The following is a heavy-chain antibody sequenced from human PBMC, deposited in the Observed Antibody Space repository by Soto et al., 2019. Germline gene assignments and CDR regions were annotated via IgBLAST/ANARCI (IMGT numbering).Heavy chain of an antibody. CDR1: GNNFNNYF. CDR3: AGDAPPRSGIYYGMDV. CDR2: INPMLRIT. Sequence: QVQLVQSGAEVKKPGSTVKVSCNASGNNFNNYFINWVRQVPGQGLEWMGGINPMLRITQYRQQFQGRITVTADRSTGTSYMELSGLESEDTAVYYCAGDAPPRSGIYYGMDVWGQGTTITFFS. V-gene: IGHV1-69*17. J-gene: IGHJ6*02. D-gene: IGHD3-10*01.